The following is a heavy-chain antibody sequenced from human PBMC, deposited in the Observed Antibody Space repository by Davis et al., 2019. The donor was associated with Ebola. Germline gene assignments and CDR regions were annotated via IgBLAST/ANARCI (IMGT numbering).Heavy chain of an antibody. CDR2: INPSGGST. D-gene: IGHD6-13*01. CDR1: GYTFTNNP. V-gene: IGHV1-46*01. CDR3: ARELAAPDGS. J-gene: IGHJ4*02. Sequence: ASVKVSCKASGYTFTNNPMNWVRQAPGQGLEWMGIINPSGGSTNYAQKFQGRVTITADESTSTAYMELSSLRSEDTAVYYCARELAAPDGSWGQGTLVTVSS.